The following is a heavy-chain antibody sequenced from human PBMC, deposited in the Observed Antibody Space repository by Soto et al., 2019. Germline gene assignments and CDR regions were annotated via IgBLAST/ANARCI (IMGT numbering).Heavy chain of an antibody. V-gene: IGHV4-34*01. CDR3: ARHVSTGVTTDY. J-gene: IGHJ4*02. D-gene: IGHD7-27*01. Sequence: SETLSLTCAVYGGSFSGYYWSWIRQPPGKGLEWIGSIYYSGSTNYNPSLKSRVTISVDTSKNQFSLKLSSVTAADTAVYYCARHVSTGVTTDYWGQGTLVTVSS. CDR2: IYYSGST. CDR1: GGSFSGYY.